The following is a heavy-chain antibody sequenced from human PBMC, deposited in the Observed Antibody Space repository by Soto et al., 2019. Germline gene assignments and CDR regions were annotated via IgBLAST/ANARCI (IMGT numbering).Heavy chain of an antibody. CDR3: ERDLSSGYDYYYFDY. J-gene: IGHJ4*02. Sequence: SETLSLTCSVSGYLISSGDYWGWIRQTPGKGLEWLGSIDYSGRTYYNPSLKSRVSTSVDLSKNQFSLNLRSVTAADTAVYFCERDLSSGYDYYYFDYWGQRTLVTVSS. V-gene: IGHV4-38-2*02. CDR2: IDYSGRT. CDR1: GYLISSGDY. D-gene: IGHD3-22*01.